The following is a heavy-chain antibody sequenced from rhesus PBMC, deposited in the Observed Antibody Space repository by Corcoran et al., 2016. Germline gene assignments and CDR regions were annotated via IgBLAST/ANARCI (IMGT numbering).Heavy chain of an antibody. CDR3: AKDRGYSWNNGGLDS. Sequence: EVQLVESGGGLAKPGGSLRLSCAASGFTFSSYWLHWVRQAPGKGLEWVVAINSGGDSTSYADSVKGRFTISRDNSKNTLSLQMNSLRAEDTAVYYCAKDRGYSWNNGGLDSWGQGVVVTVSS. J-gene: IGHJ6*01. CDR2: INSGGDST. V-gene: IGHV3S25*01. CDR1: GFTFSSYW. D-gene: IGHD1-20*01.